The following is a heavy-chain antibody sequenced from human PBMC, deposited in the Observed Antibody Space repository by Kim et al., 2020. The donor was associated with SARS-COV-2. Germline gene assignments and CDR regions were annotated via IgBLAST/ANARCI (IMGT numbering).Heavy chain of an antibody. Sequence: ASVKVSCKASGYTFTSYAMHWVRQAPGQRLEWMGWINAGNGNTKYSQKFQGRVTITRDTSASTAYMELSSLRSEDTAVYYCARSGWGLWLWGVWFDPWRQGTLVTVSS. CDR3: ARSGWGLWLWGVWFDP. CDR1: GYTFTSYA. CDR2: INAGNGNT. J-gene: IGHJ5*02. V-gene: IGHV1-3*01. D-gene: IGHD3-10*01.